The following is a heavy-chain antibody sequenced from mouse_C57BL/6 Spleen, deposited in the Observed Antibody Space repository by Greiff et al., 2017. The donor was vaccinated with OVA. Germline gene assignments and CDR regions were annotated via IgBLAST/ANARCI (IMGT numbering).Heavy chain of an antibody. J-gene: IGHJ4*01. CDR3: ARYGYGSLYAMDY. V-gene: IGHV1-82*01. Sequence: VQLQESGPELVKPGASVKISCKASGYAFSSSWMNWVKQRPGKGLEWIGRIYPGDGDTNYNGKVKGKATLTADKSSITAYMQLSSLTSEDSAVYFCARYGYGSLYAMDYWGQGTSVTVSS. CDR2: IYPGDGDT. D-gene: IGHD1-1*01. CDR1: GYAFSSSW.